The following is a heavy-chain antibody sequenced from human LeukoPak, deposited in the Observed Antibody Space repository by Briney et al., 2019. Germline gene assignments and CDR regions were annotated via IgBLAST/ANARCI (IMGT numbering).Heavy chain of an antibody. D-gene: IGHD1-7*01. CDR3: TRLSGDNWNYVGNFDS. J-gene: IGHJ4*02. V-gene: IGHV3-73*01. CDR2: IRSKTNNYAT. CDR1: GFTFSGSA. Sequence: GGSLRLSCAASGFTFSGSALHWVRQASGKGLEWIGRIRSKTNNYATTYAASVTGRFTISRDDAENTAYLQMNSLKTEDTAVYYCTRLSGDNWNYVGNFDSWGQGTLVTVSS.